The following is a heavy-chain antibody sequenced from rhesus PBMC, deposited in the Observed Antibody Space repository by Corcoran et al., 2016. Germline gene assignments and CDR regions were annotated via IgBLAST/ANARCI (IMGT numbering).Heavy chain of an antibody. CDR3: AKGQSLNFDY. J-gene: IGHJ4*01. V-gene: IGHV5-2*01. CDR2: IDPGDSET. CDR1: GYTFTSYW. D-gene: IGHD2-39*01. Sequence: EVQLVQSGVEVKRPGASLKIPCKTSGYTFTSYWISWVRQMPGKGLEWMGAIDPGDSETRYSPSFQGQVTISVDKSISTAYLQWSSLKASDSARYYCAKGQSLNFDYWGQGVLVTVSS.